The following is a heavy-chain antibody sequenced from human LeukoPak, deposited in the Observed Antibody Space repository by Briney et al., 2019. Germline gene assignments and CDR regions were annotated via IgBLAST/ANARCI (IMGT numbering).Heavy chain of an antibody. CDR1: GYSFPSYW. Sequence: GESLKISCKGSGYSFPSYWIAWVRQMPGKGLEWMGIIYPGNSDTRNSPSFQGQVTISVDKSISTAYLHWSSLKASDTAVYYCARGLGSYFDYWGQGTLVTVSS. CDR2: IYPGNSDT. CDR3: ARGLGSYFDY. J-gene: IGHJ4*02. D-gene: IGHD6-19*01. V-gene: IGHV5-51*01.